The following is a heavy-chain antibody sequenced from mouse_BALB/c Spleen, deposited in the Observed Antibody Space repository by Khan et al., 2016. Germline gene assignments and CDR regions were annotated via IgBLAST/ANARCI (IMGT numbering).Heavy chain of an antibody. D-gene: IGHD2-5*01. Sequence: EVKLLESGGGLVQPGGSLKLSCAASAFDFSRYWMSRVRQAPGTGLEWIGEINPDSSTINYTPSLKDKFIIYRDNAKNTLYLQMSKVRSEDKALYYCASPVRGFAYWGQGTLVTVSA. V-gene: IGHV4-1*02. CDR1: AFDFSRYW. CDR3: ASPVRGFAY. CDR2: INPDSSTI. J-gene: IGHJ3*01.